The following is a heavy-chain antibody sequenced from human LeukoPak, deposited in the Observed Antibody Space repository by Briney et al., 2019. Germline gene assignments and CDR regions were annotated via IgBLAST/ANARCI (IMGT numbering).Heavy chain of an antibody. CDR2: ISANSGNT. Sequence: ASVKVSCKPSGYSFARNGISWVRQAPGQGLEWMAWISANSGNTNYAQNFQDRVTLTTDTSTSTAYMELRSLRSDDTAVYYCARRITMIAMGDWFDPWGQGTLVTVSS. CDR1: GYSFARNG. D-gene: IGHD3-22*01. CDR3: ARRITMIAMGDWFDP. V-gene: IGHV1-18*01. J-gene: IGHJ5*02.